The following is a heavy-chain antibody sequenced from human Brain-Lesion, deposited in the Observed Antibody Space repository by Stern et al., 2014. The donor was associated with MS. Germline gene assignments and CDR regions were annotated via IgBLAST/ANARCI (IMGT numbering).Heavy chain of an antibody. CDR2: IFNSGST. Sequence: QVQLQESGPGLVKPSQTLSLSCTVSGGSISSGGYYWSWIRQPAGKGLEWIGRIFNSGSTSYNPSLKSRVTISIATSKNQFSLRLTSMTAADTAVYYCARGRVVPGFQYYATDVWGQGTTVIVSS. V-gene: IGHV4-61*02. CDR3: ARGRVVPGFQYYATDV. D-gene: IGHD2-2*01. J-gene: IGHJ6*02. CDR1: GGSISSGGYY.